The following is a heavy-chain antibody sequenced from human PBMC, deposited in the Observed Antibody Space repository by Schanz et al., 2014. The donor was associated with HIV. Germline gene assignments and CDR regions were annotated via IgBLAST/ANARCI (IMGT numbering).Heavy chain of an antibody. CDR3: AKWGREEDYGDYDLYYYYYGLDV. D-gene: IGHD4-17*01. CDR1: GFTFSSYA. J-gene: IGHJ6*02. V-gene: IGHV3-23*04. Sequence: EVQLVESGGGLIQPGGSLRLSCAVSGFTFSSYAMSWVRQAPGKGLEWVSGISGSGGSTYYADSVKGRFTISRDNSKNKLYLQMNSLRAEDTALYYCAKWGREEDYGDYDLYYYYYGLDVWGQGTTVTVSS. CDR2: ISGSGGST.